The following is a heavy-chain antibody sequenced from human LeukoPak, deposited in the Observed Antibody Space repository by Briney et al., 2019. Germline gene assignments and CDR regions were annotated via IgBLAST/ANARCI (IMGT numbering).Heavy chain of an antibody. CDR3: ARYTTVTTEFDY. Sequence: SETLSLTCAVSGGSISSGGYSWSWIRQPPGKGLEWIGYIYYSGSTYYNPSLKSRVTISVDTSKNQFSLKLSSVTAADTAVYYCARYTTVTTEFDYWGQGTLVTVSS. J-gene: IGHJ4*02. CDR2: IYYSGST. CDR1: GGSISSGGYS. D-gene: IGHD4-17*01. V-gene: IGHV4-30-2*05.